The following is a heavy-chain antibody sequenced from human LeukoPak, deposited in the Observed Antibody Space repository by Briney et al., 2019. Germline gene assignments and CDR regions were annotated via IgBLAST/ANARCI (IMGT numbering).Heavy chain of an antibody. D-gene: IGHD1-14*01. CDR3: AREPQGGIDY. V-gene: IGHV1-2*02. CDR2: INPNSGGT. J-gene: IGHJ4*02. Sequence: ASVKVSCKASGYTFTGYYMHWVRQAPGQGLEWMGWINPNSGGTNYAQKFQGRVTMSVDTSKNQFSLKLSSVTAADTAVYYCAREPQGGIDYWGQGTLVTVSS. CDR1: GYTFTGYY.